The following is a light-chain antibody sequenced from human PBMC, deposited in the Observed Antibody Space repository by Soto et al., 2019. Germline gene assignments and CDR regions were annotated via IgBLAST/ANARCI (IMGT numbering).Light chain of an antibody. V-gene: IGKV3-11*01. J-gene: IGKJ1*01. Sequence: IMLAQSPATLSLSQGDGETLSVEVGQRISGYLGWYQQKPGQAPRLLIYDASNRATGIPVRFSGSGSGTDYTLTISYLEPEDFAIYYCQQRSNCPWTFGQGTRLDIK. CDR3: QQRSNCPWT. CDR2: DAS. CDR1: QRISGY.